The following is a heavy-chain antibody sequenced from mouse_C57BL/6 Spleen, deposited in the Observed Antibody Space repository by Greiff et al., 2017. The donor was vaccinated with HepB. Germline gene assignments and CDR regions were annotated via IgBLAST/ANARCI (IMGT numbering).Heavy chain of an antibody. J-gene: IGHJ4*01. D-gene: IGHD2-14*01. CDR1: GYTFTSYW. Sequence: QVQLQQSGAELVMPGASVKLSCKASGYTFTSYWMHWVKQRPGQGLEWIGEIDPSDSYTNYNQKFKGKSTLTVDKSSSTAYMQLSSLTSEDSAVYYCARYRGVYAMDYWGQGTSVTVSS. V-gene: IGHV1-69*01. CDR3: ARYRGVYAMDY. CDR2: IDPSDSYT.